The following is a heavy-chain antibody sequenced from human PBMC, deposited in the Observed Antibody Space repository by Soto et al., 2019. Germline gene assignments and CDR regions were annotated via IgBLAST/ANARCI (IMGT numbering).Heavy chain of an antibody. Sequence: VLLVQSGADVKKPGASVKVSCKTSGYTFTEFDINWVRQAPGQGLEWMGWMNTNTGNTGYAQKFQGRVTMTRDTSIRTAYMELRRLRAEDTAVYYCARVVRFFGGHAGYWGPGALVTVSS. CDR1: GYTFTEFD. D-gene: IGHD3-3*01. CDR2: MNTNTGNT. CDR3: ARVVRFFGGHAGY. V-gene: IGHV1-8*01. J-gene: IGHJ4*02.